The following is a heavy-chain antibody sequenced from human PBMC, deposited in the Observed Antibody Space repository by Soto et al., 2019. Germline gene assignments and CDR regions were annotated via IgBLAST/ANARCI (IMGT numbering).Heavy chain of an antibody. D-gene: IGHD2-15*01. CDR2: IIPIFGTA. Sequence: SVKVSCKASGGTFSSYAISWVRQAPGQGLEWMGGIIPIFGTAHYAQKFQGRVTITADKSTSTADMELSRLRSEDTAVYYCARVVACDVVVVADTPHYYGMDVWGQGTTVTVSS. CDR3: ARVVACDVVVVADTPHYYGMDV. J-gene: IGHJ6*02. CDR1: GGTFSSYA. V-gene: IGHV1-69*06.